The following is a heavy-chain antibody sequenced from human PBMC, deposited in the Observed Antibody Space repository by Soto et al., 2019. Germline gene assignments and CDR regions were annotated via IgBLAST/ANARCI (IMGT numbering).Heavy chain of an antibody. D-gene: IGHD3-22*01. CDR1: GWSFSSYA. J-gene: IGHJ4*02. Sequence: GCLRVGWAAAGWSFSSYAVCGVRQAPGKGLEWVSAISGSGGSTYYADSVKGRFTISRDNSKNTLYLRMNRLRAEDTAVYYCANVRGYYDSSGYYDYWGQGTLVTVPS. V-gene: IGHV3-23*01. CDR2: ISGSGGST. CDR3: ANVRGYYDSSGYYDY.